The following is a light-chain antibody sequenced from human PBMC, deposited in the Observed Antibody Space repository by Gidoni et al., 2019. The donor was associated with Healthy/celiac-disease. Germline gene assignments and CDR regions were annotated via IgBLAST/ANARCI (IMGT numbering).Light chain of an antibody. CDR3: QQSYSTLWT. V-gene: IGKV1-39*01. CDR1: QSISSY. CDR2: AAS. Sequence: EIQMTQSPSSLSASVGDRVTIPCRASQSISSYLNWYQQKPGKAPKLLIYAASSLQSGVPSRFSGSGSGTDFTLTISSLQPEDFATYYCQQSYSTLWTFGQGTKVEIK. J-gene: IGKJ1*01.